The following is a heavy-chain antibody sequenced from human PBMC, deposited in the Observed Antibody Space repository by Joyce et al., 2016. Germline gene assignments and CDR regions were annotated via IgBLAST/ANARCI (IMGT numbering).Heavy chain of an antibody. Sequence: QVQLVQSGAEVKQPGTSVKVSCQVSGGSFNNYAINWVRQAPGQGLELMGGIIPLFGIVKYAQKFHGRVTIIADKSTATSHMELISLRSEDTAVYYCARLEVGGRSNWFDPWGQGTLVTVSS. CDR1: GGSFNNYA. CDR2: IIPLFGIV. CDR3: ARLEVGGRSNWFDP. V-gene: IGHV1-69*17. D-gene: IGHD2-15*01. J-gene: IGHJ5*02.